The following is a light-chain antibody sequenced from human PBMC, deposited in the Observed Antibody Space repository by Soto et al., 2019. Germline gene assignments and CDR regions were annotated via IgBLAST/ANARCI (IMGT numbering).Light chain of an antibody. CDR1: SSDVGAYNY. Sequence: QSVLTQPASVSGSPGQSVTISCTGTSSDVGAYNYDSWYQQHPGKVPKLIIYDVNNRPSGVSNRFSGSKSGNTASLTFSGLQTEDEADYYCSSYTSATTDVFGTGTKVTVL. J-gene: IGLJ1*01. CDR2: DVN. CDR3: SSYTSATTDV. V-gene: IGLV2-14*01.